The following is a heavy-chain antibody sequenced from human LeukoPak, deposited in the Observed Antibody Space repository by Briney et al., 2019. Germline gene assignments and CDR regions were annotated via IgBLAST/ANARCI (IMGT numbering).Heavy chain of an antibody. V-gene: IGHV1-18*01. CDR3: ASSLTIFGVVH. Sequence: ASVKVSCKASGYNFNTYGFSWVRQAPGQGLEWMGWITMINGNTDYAEKLQGRVTMTIDTSTSTAYMELRGLRSDDTAVYYCASSLTIFGVVHWGQGALLTVSS. D-gene: IGHD3-3*01. CDR1: GYNFNTYG. CDR2: ITMINGNT. J-gene: IGHJ4*02.